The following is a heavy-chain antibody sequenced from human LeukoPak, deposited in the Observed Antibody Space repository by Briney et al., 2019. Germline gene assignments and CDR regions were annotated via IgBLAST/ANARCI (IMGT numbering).Heavy chain of an antibody. CDR3: ARPGSDWDMGPFDF. J-gene: IGHJ4*02. CDR2: VSYSGST. Sequence: PSETLSLTCTVSGGPIKSHYWNWIRQPPGKGLEWIGYVSYSGSTNYNPSLKSRVSISVDTSKNQFLLKLSSVTAADTAVYYCARPGSDWDMGPFDFWGQGTLVTVSS. V-gene: IGHV4-59*08. CDR1: GGPIKSHY. D-gene: IGHD6-19*01.